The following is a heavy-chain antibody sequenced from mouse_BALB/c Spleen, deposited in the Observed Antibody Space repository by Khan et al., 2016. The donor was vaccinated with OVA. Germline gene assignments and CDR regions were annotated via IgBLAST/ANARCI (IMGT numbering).Heavy chain of an antibody. CDR2: FIPSSGYT. Sequence: VQLVETGAELVKPGASVKMSCKASGYTFTSYTMHCGKQRLRRGMVWIRYFIPSSGYTKYNPKFKDKATLTADKSTSTAFMQLSTLTSEYSAVYYCARKSTSVAYWGQGTTLTVSS. D-gene: IGHD3-1*01. V-gene: IGHV1-4*01. CDR1: GYTFTSYT. J-gene: IGHJ2*01. CDR3: ARKSTSVAY.